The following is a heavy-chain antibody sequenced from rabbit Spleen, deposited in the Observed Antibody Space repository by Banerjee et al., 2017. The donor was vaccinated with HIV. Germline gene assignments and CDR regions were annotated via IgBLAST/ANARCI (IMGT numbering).Heavy chain of an antibody. Sequence: QEQLVESGGGLVQPEGSLTLTCKASGFSFSSRYYMCWVRQAPGKGLEWIGCIGGGDTDTVFYATWAKGRFTISKTSSTTVTLHMTSLTAADTAIYFCARDESGCSLSNFDLWGPGTLVTVS. CDR2: IGGGDTDTV. D-gene: IGHD4-1*01. CDR1: GFSFSSRYY. J-gene: IGHJ4*01. V-gene: IGHV1S45*01. CDR3: ARDESGCSLSNFDL.